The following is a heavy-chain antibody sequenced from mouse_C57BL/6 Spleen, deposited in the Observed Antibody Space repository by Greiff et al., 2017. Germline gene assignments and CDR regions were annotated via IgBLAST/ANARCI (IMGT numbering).Heavy chain of an antibody. D-gene: IGHD2-4*01. Sequence: VQLQQSGPELVKPGASVKISCKASGYAFSSSWMNWVKQRPGKGLEWIGRIYPGDGDTNYNGKFKGKATLTADKASSTAYMQLSSLTSEDSAVYFCARKGDYDGYFDVWGTGTTVTVSS. J-gene: IGHJ1*03. V-gene: IGHV1-82*01. CDR3: ARKGDYDGYFDV. CDR1: GYAFSSSW. CDR2: IYPGDGDT.